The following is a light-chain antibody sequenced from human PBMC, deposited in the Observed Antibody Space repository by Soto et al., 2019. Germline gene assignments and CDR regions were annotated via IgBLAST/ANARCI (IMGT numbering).Light chain of an antibody. CDR3: VAWDDSLNGYVV. J-gene: IGLJ2*01. CDR2: RNN. CDR1: SSKIGSNT. V-gene: IGLV1-44*01. Sequence: QSVLTQPPPASGTPRQRVTISCSGSSSKIGSNTVDWYQQLPGTAPKLVIYRNNQRPSGVPDRFSGSKSGTSASLAISGLQSEDEADYYCVAWDDSLNGYVVFGGGTKVTVL.